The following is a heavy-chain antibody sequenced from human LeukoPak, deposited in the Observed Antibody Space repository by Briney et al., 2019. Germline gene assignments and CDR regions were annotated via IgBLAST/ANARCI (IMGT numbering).Heavy chain of an antibody. CDR3: ARVATNYDSRDDAFDI. V-gene: IGHV4-59*12. D-gene: IGHD3-22*01. J-gene: IGHJ3*02. CDR1: GGSISSYY. CDR2: IYYSGST. Sequence: SETLSLTCTVSGGSISSYYWSWIRQPPGKGLEWIGYIYYSGSTNYNPSLKSRVTISVDKSKNQFSLKLSSVTAADTAVYHCARVATNYDSRDDAFDIWGQGTMVTVSS.